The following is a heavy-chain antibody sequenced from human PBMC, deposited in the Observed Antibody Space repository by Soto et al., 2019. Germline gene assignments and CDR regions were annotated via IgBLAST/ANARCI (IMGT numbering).Heavy chain of an antibody. J-gene: IGHJ4*02. D-gene: IGHD1-1*01. CDR3: ARGRYGDY. Sequence: QVHLVQSGAEVKKPGASVKVSCKGSGYAFTTYGITWVRQAPGQGLEWMGWISAHNGNTNSAQKLQGRVTVTRDTSTRTAYMELRSLRSDDTAVYYCARGRYGDYWGQGALVTVSS. V-gene: IGHV1-18*01. CDR1: GYAFTTYG. CDR2: ISAHNGNT.